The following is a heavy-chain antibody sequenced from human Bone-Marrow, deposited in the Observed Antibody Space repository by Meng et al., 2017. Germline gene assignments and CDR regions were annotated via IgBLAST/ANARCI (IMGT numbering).Heavy chain of an antibody. Sequence: QVQLKESGPGLVKPSQTLSLTCTVAGGSISSGDYYWTWIRQPPGKGLEWIGYIYYSGSTYYNPSLNSRLTISVGTSKNQFSLKLSSVTAADTAVYYCARDLNAGGILVSWGQGTLVTVSS. CDR3: ARDLNAGGILVS. V-gene: IGHV4-30-4*01. CDR2: IYYSGST. CDR1: GGSISSGDYY. D-gene: IGHD3-16*01. J-gene: IGHJ5*02.